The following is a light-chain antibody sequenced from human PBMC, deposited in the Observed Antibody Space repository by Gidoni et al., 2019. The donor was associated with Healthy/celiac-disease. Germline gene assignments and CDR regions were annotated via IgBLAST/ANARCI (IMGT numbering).Light chain of an antibody. CDR2: GAS. CDR3: QQYGSSTQLT. CDR1: QSVSSSY. Sequence: EIVLTQSPGTMSLSPGERATLSCRASQSVSSSYLAWYQQKPGQAPRLLIYGASSSRSGTDFTLTISRLDPEDFAVYYCQQYGSSTQLTFGGGTKVEIK. J-gene: IGKJ4*01. V-gene: IGKV3-20*01.